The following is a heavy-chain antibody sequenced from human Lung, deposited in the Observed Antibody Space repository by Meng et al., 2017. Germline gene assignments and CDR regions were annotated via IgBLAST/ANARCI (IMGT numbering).Heavy chain of an antibody. CDR3: ARDRQWLFDY. J-gene: IGHJ4*02. V-gene: IGHV1-18*01. Sequence: QVHLVQSGLEVKKPGASVKVSCKASGYTFTTYGISWLRQAPGQGLEWMGWIDPGNGNRDFAEKFQDRLTMSNDTSSSTVYKELTRLTSDDTAVYYCARDRQWLFDYWGQGALVTVSS. CDR2: IDPGNGNR. D-gene: IGHD6-19*01. CDR1: GYTFTTYG.